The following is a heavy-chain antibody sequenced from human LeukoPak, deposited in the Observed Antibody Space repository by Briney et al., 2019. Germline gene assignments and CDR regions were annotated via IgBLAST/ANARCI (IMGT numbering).Heavy chain of an antibody. V-gene: IGHV3-11*04. CDR3: ARVSVATAAFDY. CDR1: GFTFSDYY. D-gene: IGHD5-12*01. J-gene: IGHJ4*02. Sequence: PGGSLRLSCAASGFTFSDYYTSWIRQAPGKGLEWVSYISSSGSTIYYADSVKSRFTISRDNAKNSLYLQMNSLRAEDTAVYYCARVSVATAAFDYWGQGTLVTVSS. CDR2: ISSSGSTI.